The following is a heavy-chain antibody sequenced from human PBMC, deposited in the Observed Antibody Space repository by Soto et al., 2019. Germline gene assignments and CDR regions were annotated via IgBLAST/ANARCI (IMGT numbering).Heavy chain of an antibody. CDR2: ISAYNGNT. CDR3: ARDFLHDYGDWEGSESSQYYFDY. J-gene: IGHJ4*02. V-gene: IGHV1-18*01. CDR1: GYTFTSYG. D-gene: IGHD4-17*01. Sequence: QVQLVQSGAEVKKPGASVKVSCKASGYTFTSYGISWVRQAPGQGLEWMGWISAYNGNTNYAQKLQGRVTMTTDTSTSSAYMELRSLRYDDTAVYYCARDFLHDYGDWEGSESSQYYFDYWGQGTLVTVSS.